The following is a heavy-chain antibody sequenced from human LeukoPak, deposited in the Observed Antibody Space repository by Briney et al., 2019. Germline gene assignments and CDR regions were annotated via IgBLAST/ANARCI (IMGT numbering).Heavy chain of an antibody. CDR2: ISSSGSTI. V-gene: IGHV3-48*03. CDR1: GFTFSSYE. Sequence: GGSLRLSCAASGFTFSSYEMNWVRQAPGKGLEWVSYISSSGSTIYYADSVKGRFTISRDNAKNSLYLQMNSLRAEDTAVYYCTGGSDEVLSGEYYYYMDVWGTGTTVTVSS. J-gene: IGHJ6*03. CDR3: TGGSDEVLSGEYYYYMDV. D-gene: IGHD2/OR15-2a*01.